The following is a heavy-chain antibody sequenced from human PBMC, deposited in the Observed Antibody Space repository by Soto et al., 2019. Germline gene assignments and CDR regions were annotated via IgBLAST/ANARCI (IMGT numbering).Heavy chain of an antibody. CDR3: ARVIGIAAAGFGWFDP. Sequence: QVQLVQSGAEVKKPRSSLKVSCKASGGTFSSYAISWVQQAPGQGLEWRGGIIPIFGTANYAQKFQGRVTITADESASTDYMELSSLRSEDTAVYYCARVIGIAAAGFGWFDPWGQGTLVTVSS. CDR2: IIPIFGTA. CDR1: GGTFSSYA. D-gene: IGHD6-13*01. V-gene: IGHV1-69*01. J-gene: IGHJ5*02.